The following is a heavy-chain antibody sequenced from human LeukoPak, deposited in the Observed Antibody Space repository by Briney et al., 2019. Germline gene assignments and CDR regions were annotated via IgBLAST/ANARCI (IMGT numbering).Heavy chain of an antibody. J-gene: IGHJ4*02. Sequence: GGSLRLPCAASGFTFSSYWMHWVRQAPGKGLEWVSRINGDESTINYADSVKGRFSVSRDNAKNTLYLQMNSLRAEDSAVYYCARALGYSYGYGIYWGQGTLVTVSS. CDR3: ARALGYSYGYGIY. V-gene: IGHV3-74*01. CDR2: INGDESTI. D-gene: IGHD5-18*01. CDR1: GFTFSSYW.